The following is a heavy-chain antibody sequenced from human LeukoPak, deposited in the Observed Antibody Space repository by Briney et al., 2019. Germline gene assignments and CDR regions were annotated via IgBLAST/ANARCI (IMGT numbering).Heavy chain of an antibody. CDR3: ARESPAFDF. J-gene: IGHJ3*01. Sequence: PSETLSLTCTVSGGSISSYYWSWVRQPPGKGLEWIGNIYYSGSTNYNSSLKSRVTISGDTSKNQFSLKLTSVTAADTAVYYCARESPAFDFWGQGTMVTVPS. CDR2: IYYSGST. V-gene: IGHV4-59*01. CDR1: GGSISSYY.